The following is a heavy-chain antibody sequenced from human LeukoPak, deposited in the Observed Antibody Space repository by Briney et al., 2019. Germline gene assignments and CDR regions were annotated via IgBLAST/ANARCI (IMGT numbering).Heavy chain of an antibody. Sequence: PGGSLRLSCAASGFTFSSYGMHWVRQAPGKGLEWVAFIRYDGSNKYYADSVKGRFTISRDNSKNTLYLQMNSLGAEDTAVYYCAKNSGYSYGSYFDYWGQGTLVTVSS. V-gene: IGHV3-30*02. CDR1: GFTFSSYG. D-gene: IGHD5-18*01. J-gene: IGHJ4*02. CDR2: IRYDGSNK. CDR3: AKNSGYSYGSYFDY.